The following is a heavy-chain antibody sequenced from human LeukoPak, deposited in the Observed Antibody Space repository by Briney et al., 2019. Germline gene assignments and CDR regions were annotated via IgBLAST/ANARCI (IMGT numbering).Heavy chain of an antibody. CDR2: INAGNGNT. V-gene: IGHV1-3*01. J-gene: IGHJ4*02. CDR3: ARDRRTSQSPLFWNY. Sequence: ASVKVSCKASGYTFTSYAMHWVRQAPGQRLEWMGWINAGNGNTKYSQKFQGRVTITRDTSASTAYMELRSLRSEDTAVYYCARDRRTSQSPLFWNYWGQGTLVTVSS. CDR1: GYTFTSYA. D-gene: IGHD3-3*01.